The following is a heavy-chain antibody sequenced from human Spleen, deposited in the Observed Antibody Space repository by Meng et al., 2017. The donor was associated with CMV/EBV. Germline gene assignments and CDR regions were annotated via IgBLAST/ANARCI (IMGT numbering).Heavy chain of an antibody. Sequence: SETLSLTCTVSGGSISSSRYYWGWIRQPPGKGLEWIGSIYYSGSTYYNPSLKSRVTISVDTSKNQFSLKLSSVTAADTAVYYCVREDIASTGTDHWSQGTLVTVSS. D-gene: IGHD6-13*01. V-gene: IGHV4-39*07. CDR2: IYYSGST. J-gene: IGHJ4*02. CDR1: GGSISSSRYY. CDR3: VREDIASTGTDH.